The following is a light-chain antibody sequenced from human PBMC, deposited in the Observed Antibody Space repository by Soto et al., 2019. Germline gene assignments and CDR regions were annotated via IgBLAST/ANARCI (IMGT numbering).Light chain of an antibody. V-gene: IGKV3-20*01. J-gene: IGKJ2*01. CDR3: QQSGSSFYT. CDR1: QSVSSAY. CDR2: GAS. Sequence: EIVLTQSTGTLSLSPGERATLSCRASQSVSSAYLAWYQQIPGQAPRLLICGASSRTTGIPDKFSDSGSGTDFTLTISGLEPEDFAVYYCQQSGSSFYTFGQGTELEI.